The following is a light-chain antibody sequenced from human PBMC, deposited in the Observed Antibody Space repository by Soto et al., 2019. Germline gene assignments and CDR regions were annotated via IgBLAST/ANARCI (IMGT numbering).Light chain of an antibody. CDR1: QSVSSN. CDR3: QQYYSTPPT. CDR2: GAS. V-gene: IGKV3-15*01. Sequence: EIVMTQSPATLSVSPGERATLSCRASQSVSSNLAWYQQKPGQAPRLLIYGASTRDTGIPARFSGSGSGTEFTLTISSLQSEDVAVYYCQQYYSTPPTVGGGTKLEIK. J-gene: IGKJ4*01.